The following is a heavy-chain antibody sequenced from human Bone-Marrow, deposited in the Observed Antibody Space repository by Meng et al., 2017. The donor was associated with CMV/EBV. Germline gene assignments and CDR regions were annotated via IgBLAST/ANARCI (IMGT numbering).Heavy chain of an antibody. D-gene: IGHD2-8*02. V-gene: IGHV4-39*07. J-gene: IGHJ4*02. Sequence: SETLSLTCTVSGGSISSSSYYWGWIRQPPGKGLEWIGSIYYSGSTYYNPSLKSRVTISVDTSKNQFSLKLSSVTAADTAVYYCARDDVGPTGQDWGQGTLVTVSS. CDR1: GGSISSSSYY. CDR3: ARDDVGPTGQD. CDR2: IYYSGST.